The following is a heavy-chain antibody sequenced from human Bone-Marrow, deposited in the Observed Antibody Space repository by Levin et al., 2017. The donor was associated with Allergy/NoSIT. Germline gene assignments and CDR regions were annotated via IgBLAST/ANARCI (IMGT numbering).Heavy chain of an antibody. CDR3: ARDRAPGTGPYFFYAMDV. Sequence: GGSLRLSCAASGFTFAHYTMHWVRQLPGKGPEWVSLITWDGSRTYYADSVKGRFTISRNNSEDSLYLQLHSLRTDDTALYYCARDRAPGTGPYFFYAMDVWGQGTTVTVSS. CDR2: ITWDGSRT. D-gene: IGHD6-13*01. J-gene: IGHJ6*02. CDR1: GFTFAHYT. V-gene: IGHV3-43*01.